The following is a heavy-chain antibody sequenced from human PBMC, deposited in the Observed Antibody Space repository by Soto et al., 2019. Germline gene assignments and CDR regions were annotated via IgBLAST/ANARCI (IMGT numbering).Heavy chain of an antibody. CDR2: MKSEIDGGTT. J-gene: IGHJ4*02. V-gene: IGHV3-15*01. D-gene: IGHD3-3*01. CDR1: GFTFRNAW. Sequence: EVQLVESGGGLEKPGGSLRLSCAGSGFTFRNAWMSWVRQAPGKGLEWVGRMKSEIDGGTTDYAAPVKGRFTISRDDSKDTVYLQMNSLETEDTAVYYCSRSINDIWIPNSSIFYLDSWGQGTLVTVSS. CDR3: SRSINDIWIPNSSIFYLDS.